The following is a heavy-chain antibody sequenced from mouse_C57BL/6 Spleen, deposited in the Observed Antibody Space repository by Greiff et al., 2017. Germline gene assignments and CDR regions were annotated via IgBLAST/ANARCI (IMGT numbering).Heavy chain of an antibody. J-gene: IGHJ1*03. Sequence: VQLQQPGAELVRPGSSVKLSCKASGYTFTSYWMHWVKQRPIQGLEWIGNIDPSDSATHYNQKFKDKATLTVDKSSSTAYMQLSSLTSEDSAVYYCAKEAYDYDGYFDVWGTGTTVTVSS. CDR2: IDPSDSAT. CDR3: AKEAYDYDGYFDV. D-gene: IGHD2-4*01. V-gene: IGHV1-52*01. CDR1: GYTFTSYW.